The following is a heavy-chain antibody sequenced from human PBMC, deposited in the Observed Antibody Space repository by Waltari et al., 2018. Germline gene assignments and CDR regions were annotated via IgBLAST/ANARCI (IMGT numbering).Heavy chain of an antibody. D-gene: IGHD3-22*01. CDR2: IYYSGST. Sequence: QVQLQESGTGLVKPSETLSPTCTVTGGSISSYHCTWIRQPPGKGLEWIGYIYYSGSTNYNPSLKSRVTISVDTSKNQFSLKLSSVTAADTAVYYCARVLVGYDSSGYGFDYWGQGTLVTVSS. V-gene: IGHV4-59*01. CDR1: GGSISSYH. CDR3: ARVLVGYDSSGYGFDY. J-gene: IGHJ4*02.